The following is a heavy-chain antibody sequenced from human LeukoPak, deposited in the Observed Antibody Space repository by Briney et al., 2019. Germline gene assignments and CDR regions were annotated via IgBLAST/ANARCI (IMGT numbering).Heavy chain of an antibody. J-gene: IGHJ3*02. Sequence: ASVKVSCKVPGYTLTELSMHWVRQAPGKGLEWMGGFDPEDGETIYAQKFQGRVTMTEDTSTDTAYMELSSLRSEDTAVYYCATAATGGYDILTGYSSGAFDIWGQGTMVTVSS. CDR2: FDPEDGET. V-gene: IGHV1-24*01. CDR1: GYTLTELS. CDR3: ATAATGGYDILTGYSSGAFDI. D-gene: IGHD3-9*01.